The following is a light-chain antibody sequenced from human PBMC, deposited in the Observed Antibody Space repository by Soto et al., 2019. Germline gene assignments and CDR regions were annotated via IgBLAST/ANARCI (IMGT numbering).Light chain of an antibody. J-gene: IGKJ1*01. V-gene: IGKV3-11*01. CDR3: QQRDNWPWQ. CDR2: DAS. CDR1: QSIRSN. Sequence: EIVLTQSPATLSLSPGERATLSCRASQSIRSNLAWYQHKPGQAPRLLIYDASNRTTGIPGRFSGSGSGTDFTLPISNLEHEDFAVYYCQQRDNWPWQFGQGAKVEIK.